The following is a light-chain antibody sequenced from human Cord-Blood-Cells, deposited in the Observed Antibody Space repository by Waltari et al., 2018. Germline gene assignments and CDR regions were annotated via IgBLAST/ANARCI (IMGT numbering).Light chain of an antibody. CDR1: SSDVGGYNY. CDR2: DVS. CDR3: SSYTSSSPV. J-gene: IGLJ2*01. Sequence: QSALTQPAPVSGSPGQSITISRTGTSSDVGGYNYVSWYQQPPGKAPKLMIYDVSNRPSGVSNRFSGSKSGNTASLTISGLQAEDEADYYCSSYTSSSPVFGGGTKLTVL. V-gene: IGLV2-14*01.